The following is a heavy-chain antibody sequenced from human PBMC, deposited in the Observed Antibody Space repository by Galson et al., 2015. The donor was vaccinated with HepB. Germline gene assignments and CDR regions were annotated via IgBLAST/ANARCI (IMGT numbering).Heavy chain of an antibody. CDR2: INPKNGGA. Sequence: SVKVSCKASGYTFTGYYMHWVRQAPGQGLEWMGWINPKNGGANPAQKFQGRVTMTRVTSITTLYMELSRLRSDDTAVYYCARDFKPEGSGIDFDNWGQGTLVSVSS. D-gene: IGHD2-15*01. V-gene: IGHV1-2*02. CDR3: ARDFKPEGSGIDFDN. J-gene: IGHJ4*02. CDR1: GYTFTGYY.